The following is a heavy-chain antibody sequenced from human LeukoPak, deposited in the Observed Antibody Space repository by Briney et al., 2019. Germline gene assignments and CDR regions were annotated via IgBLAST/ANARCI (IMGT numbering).Heavy chain of an antibody. J-gene: IGHJ4*02. CDR1: GGSISSYY. D-gene: IGHD4-17*01. Sequence: SETLSLTCTVSGGSISSYYWSWIRQPPGKGLEWIGYIYFSGSTNYNPSLKSRVTISVDTSKNQFSLKLSSVTAADTAVYYCARKDYGDYYFDYWGQGTLVTVSS. CDR3: ARKDYGDYYFDY. CDR2: IYFSGST. V-gene: IGHV4-59*01.